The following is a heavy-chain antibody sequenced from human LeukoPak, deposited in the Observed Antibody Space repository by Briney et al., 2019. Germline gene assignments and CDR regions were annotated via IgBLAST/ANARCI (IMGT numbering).Heavy chain of an antibody. D-gene: IGHD3-10*01. CDR2: IYHSGGT. J-gene: IGHJ3*02. Sequence: SETLSLTCAVSGGSISSGGYSWSWIRQPPGKGLEWIGYIYHSGGTYYNPSLKSRVTISVDGSKNQFSLKLSSVTAADTAVYYCARPYYYGSGSYAFDIWGQGTMATVSS. V-gene: IGHV4-30-2*01. CDR1: GGSISSGGYS. CDR3: ARPYYYGSGSYAFDI.